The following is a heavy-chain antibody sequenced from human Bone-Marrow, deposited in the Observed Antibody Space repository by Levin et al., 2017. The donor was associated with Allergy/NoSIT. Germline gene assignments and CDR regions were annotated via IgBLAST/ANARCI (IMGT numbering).Heavy chain of an antibody. CDR2: IIPIFGTA. CDR1: GGTFSSYA. D-gene: IGHD2-2*01. Sequence: SVKVSCKASGGTFSSYAISWVRQAPGQGLEWMGGIIPIFGTANYAQKFQGRVTITADESTSTAYMELSSLRSEDTAVYYCASIRYCSSTSCWRPFDYWGQGTLVTVSS. J-gene: IGHJ4*02. V-gene: IGHV1-69*13. CDR3: ASIRYCSSTSCWRPFDY.